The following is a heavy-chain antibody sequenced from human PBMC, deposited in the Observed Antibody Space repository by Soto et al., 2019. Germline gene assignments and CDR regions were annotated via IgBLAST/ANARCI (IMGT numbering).Heavy chain of an antibody. CDR1: GYTFTSYG. Sequence: ASVKVSCKASGYTFTSYGISWVRQAPGQGLEWMAWTSAYNGNTNYAQKLQGRVTMTTDTSTSTPYMELRSLRSDDTAVYYCARTPTVTTFWFAPWGQGTLVTVSS. D-gene: IGHD4-17*01. CDR2: TSAYNGNT. CDR3: ARTPTVTTFWFAP. J-gene: IGHJ5*02. V-gene: IGHV1-18*04.